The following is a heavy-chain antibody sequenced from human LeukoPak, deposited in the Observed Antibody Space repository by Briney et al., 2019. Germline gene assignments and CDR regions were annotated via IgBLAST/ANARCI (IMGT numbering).Heavy chain of an antibody. J-gene: IGHJ3*02. CDR3: ARVGRYYYDSSGYYYPEAFDI. CDR1: GFTFSDYY. Sequence: PGGSLRLSCAASGFTFSDYYMSWIRQAPGKGLEWVSYISSSGSTIYYADSVKGRFTISRDNAKNSLYLQMNSLRAEDTAVYYCARVGRYYYDSSGYYYPEAFDIWGQGTMVTVSS. CDR2: ISSSGSTI. D-gene: IGHD3-22*01. V-gene: IGHV3-11*01.